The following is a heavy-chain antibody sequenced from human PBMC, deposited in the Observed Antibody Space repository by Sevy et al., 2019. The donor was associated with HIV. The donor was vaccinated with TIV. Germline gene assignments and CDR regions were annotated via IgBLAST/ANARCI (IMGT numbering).Heavy chain of an antibody. V-gene: IGHV4-59*01. CDR1: GGSISSYY. D-gene: IGHD4-4*01. CDR2: FYYSGDT. CDR3: ARGRYDSNWYGLESGNDALDV. Sequence: SETLSLTCTVSGGSISSYYWSWIRQPPGKGLEWIGYFYYSGDTDYNSSLKNRVTISVDKSKNQPPLGLSSVTGADTADYYCARGRYDSNWYGLESGNDALDVWGQGTLVTVSS. J-gene: IGHJ3*01.